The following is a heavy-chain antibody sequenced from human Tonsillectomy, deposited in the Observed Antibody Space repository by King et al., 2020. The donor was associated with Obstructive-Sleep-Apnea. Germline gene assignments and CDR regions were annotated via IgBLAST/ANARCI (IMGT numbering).Heavy chain of an antibody. CDR1: GFIFTYAW. CDR2: IKSKTDGGTT. D-gene: IGHD2-2*01. Sequence: VQLVQSGGGLVKPGGSLRLSCAASGFIFTYAWMNWVRQAPGKGLEWVGRIKSKTDGGTTDYAAPVEGRFTISRDDSKNTLYLHMNSLKTEDTAVYYCTPSFCSSTSCYFLGSFDSWGQGSLVTVSS. CDR3: TPSFCSSTSCYFLGSFDS. J-gene: IGHJ4*02. V-gene: IGHV3-15*01.